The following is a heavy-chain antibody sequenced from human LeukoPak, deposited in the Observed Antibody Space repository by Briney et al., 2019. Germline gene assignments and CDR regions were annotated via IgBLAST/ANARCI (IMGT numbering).Heavy chain of an antibody. CDR3: AKKFPGAVTNGPDY. V-gene: IGHV3-23*01. Sequence: GGSLRLSCAASGFTFSNYGMSWVRQAPGKGLEWVSSIGAGGVTILYADSVKGRFTISRDISKNTLFLQMNSLRAEDTDVYYCAKKFPGAVTNGPDYWGQGTLVTVSS. J-gene: IGHJ4*02. D-gene: IGHD4-17*01. CDR1: GFTFSNYG. CDR2: IGAGGVTI.